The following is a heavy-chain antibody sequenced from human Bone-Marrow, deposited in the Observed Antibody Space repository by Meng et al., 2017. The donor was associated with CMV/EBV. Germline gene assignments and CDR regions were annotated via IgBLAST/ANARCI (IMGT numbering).Heavy chain of an antibody. CDR1: GFTFRNAW. Sequence: GESLKISCAASGFTFRNAWMSWVRQAPGKGLEWVGRIKSKTDGGTTDYAAPVKGRFTISRDDSKNTLYLQMNSLKTEDTAVYYCTTDLKGIVVVPAHQNWGQGTLVTVSS. CDR3: TTDLKGIVVVPAHQN. V-gene: IGHV3-15*01. CDR2: IKSKTDGGTT. J-gene: IGHJ4*02. D-gene: IGHD2-2*01.